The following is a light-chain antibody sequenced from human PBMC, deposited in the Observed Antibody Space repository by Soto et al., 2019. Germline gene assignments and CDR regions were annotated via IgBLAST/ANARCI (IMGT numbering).Light chain of an antibody. CDR3: SSYRGSSTPYV. CDR2: EVN. J-gene: IGLJ1*01. Sequence: QSVLTQTASVSGSPGQSITISCTGTSADVGSYDYVSWYQQHPGKAPKLVIHEVNKRPSGVSHRFSGYKSGDTASLTISGLQPEDEAEYYCSSYRGSSTPYVFGTGTKVTVL. V-gene: IGLV2-14*01. CDR1: SADVGSYDY.